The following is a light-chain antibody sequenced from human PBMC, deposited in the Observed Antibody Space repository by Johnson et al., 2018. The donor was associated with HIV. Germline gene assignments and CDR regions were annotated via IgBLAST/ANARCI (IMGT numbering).Light chain of an antibody. CDR1: SSNIGNNY. CDR3: GTWGSSLSADV. J-gene: IGLJ1*01. V-gene: IGLV1-51*02. Sequence: QSVLTQPPSVSAAPGQKVTISCSGSSSNIGNNYVSWYQQLPGTAPKLLIYENNKRPSGIPDRFSGSKSGTSATLGITGLQTGDEADYYCGTWGSSLSADVLGTGTKVTDL. CDR2: ENN.